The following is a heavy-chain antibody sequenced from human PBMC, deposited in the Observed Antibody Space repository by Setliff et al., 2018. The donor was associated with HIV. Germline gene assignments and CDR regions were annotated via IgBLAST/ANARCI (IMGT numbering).Heavy chain of an antibody. CDR2: IHTSTGKP. CDR3: ARNSPFPPSSGAHFDF. V-gene: IGHV7-4-1*02. J-gene: IGHJ4*02. Sequence: ASVKVSCKASGYSFTTYSINWLRQAPGQGPEWMGWIHTSTGKPTYVRDFTGRFVFSLDTSVNTAFLQISDLKTEDTAVYYCARNSPFPPSSGAHFDFWGPGTL. D-gene: IGHD3-22*01. CDR1: GYSFTTYS.